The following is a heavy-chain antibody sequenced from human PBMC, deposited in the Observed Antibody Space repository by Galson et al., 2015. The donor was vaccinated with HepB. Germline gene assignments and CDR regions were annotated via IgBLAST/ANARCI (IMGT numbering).Heavy chain of an antibody. CDR3: AREGYSSSWYPGHDAFDI. CDR1: GFTFSSYA. D-gene: IGHD6-13*01. Sequence: LRLSCAASGFTFSSYAMHWVRQAPGKGLEWVAVISYDGSNKYYAASVKGRFTISRDNSKNTLYLQMNSLRAEDTAVYYCAREGYSSSWYPGHDAFDIWGQGTMVTVSS. CDR2: ISYDGSNK. V-gene: IGHV3-30*04. J-gene: IGHJ3*02.